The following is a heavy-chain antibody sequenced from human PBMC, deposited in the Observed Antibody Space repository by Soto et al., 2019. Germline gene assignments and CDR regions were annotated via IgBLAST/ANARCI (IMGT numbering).Heavy chain of an antibody. V-gene: IGHV3-9*01. CDR2: ISWNSGSI. CDR1: RFTCDDHA. D-gene: IGHD6-13*01. Sequence: GGSVKIAFAATRFTCDDHAIHWVRQAPGKGLEWVSGISWNSGSIGYADSVKGRFTISRDNAKNSLYLQMNSLRAEDTALYYCAKSSSWSLYYFDYWGQGT. CDR3: AKSSSWSLYYFDY. J-gene: IGHJ4*02.